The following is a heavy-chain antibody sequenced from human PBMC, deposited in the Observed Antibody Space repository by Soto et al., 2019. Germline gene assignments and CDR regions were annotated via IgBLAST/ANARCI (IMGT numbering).Heavy chain of an antibody. V-gene: IGHV1-18*01. J-gene: IGHJ6*02. CDR1: GYSFTRYG. CDR2: INVYNGNT. Sequence: QVHLVQSGAEVKNPGASVKVSCKASGYSFTRYGIGWARQAPGQGLEWMGWINVYNGNTNYAQNLQGRLTLTTDTSTTTAYMELRSLRSNDPAIYYCAMVDVYVTPSPQDVWGQGTTVTVSS. D-gene: IGHD3-16*01. CDR3: AMVDVYVTPSPQDV.